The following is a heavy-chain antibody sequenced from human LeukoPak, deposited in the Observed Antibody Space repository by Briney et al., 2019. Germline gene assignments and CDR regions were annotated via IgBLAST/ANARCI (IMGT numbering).Heavy chain of an antibody. Sequence: SETLSLTCAVYGGSFSGYYWSWIRQPPGKGLEWIGYIYYSGSTNYNPSLKSRVTISVDTSKNQFSLKLSSVTAADTAVYYCAKPEHSSGWYFFGYWGQGTLVAVSS. V-gene: IGHV4-59*01. CDR2: IYYSGST. J-gene: IGHJ4*02. D-gene: IGHD6-19*01. CDR3: AKPEHSSGWYFFGY. CDR1: GGSFSGYY.